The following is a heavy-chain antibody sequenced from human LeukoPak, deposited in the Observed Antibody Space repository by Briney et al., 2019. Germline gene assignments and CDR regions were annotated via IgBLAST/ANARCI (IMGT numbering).Heavy chain of an antibody. J-gene: IGHJ3*02. CDR2: IDGSP. CDR3: ARRFRTSASGILHHDAYDI. Sequence: SGTLSLTCTVSGGSITDHFWGWIRHTPGMGLEWIGHIDGSPTYNPSLKSRVTISDDTSENQIFLQMTSVTAADTAIYYCARRFRTSASGILHHDAYDIWGPGTEVIVSS. V-gene: IGHV4-4*09. D-gene: IGHD3-10*01. CDR1: GGSITDHF.